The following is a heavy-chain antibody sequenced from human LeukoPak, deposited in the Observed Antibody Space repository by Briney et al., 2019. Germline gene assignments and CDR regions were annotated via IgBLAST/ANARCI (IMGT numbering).Heavy chain of an antibody. CDR3: ARDWEATVSFLDY. D-gene: IGHD4-17*01. CDR1: GFTFSSYS. Sequence: GGSLRLSCAASGFTFSSYSMNWVRQAPGKGPEWVSSISSSSSYIYYADSVKGRFTISRDNAKNSLYLQMNSLRAEDTAVYYCARDWEATVSFLDYWGQGTLVTVSS. V-gene: IGHV3-21*01. CDR2: ISSSSSYI. J-gene: IGHJ4*02.